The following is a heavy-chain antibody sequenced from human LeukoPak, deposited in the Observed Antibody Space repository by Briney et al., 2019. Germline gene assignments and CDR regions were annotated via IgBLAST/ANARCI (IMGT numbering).Heavy chain of an antibody. Sequence: PGGSLRLSCAASGFTFSNAWMSWVRQAPGKGLEWVGRIKSKSDGGTTDYAAPVKGRFTISRDNSRNTLYLQMNSVRVEDTAVYFCAKDVKMFRGPMIMRHFDYWGQGTLVTVSS. D-gene: IGHD3-10*01. CDR2: IKSKSDGGTT. J-gene: IGHJ4*02. CDR1: GFTFSNAW. CDR3: AKDVKMFRGPMIMRHFDY. V-gene: IGHV3-15*05.